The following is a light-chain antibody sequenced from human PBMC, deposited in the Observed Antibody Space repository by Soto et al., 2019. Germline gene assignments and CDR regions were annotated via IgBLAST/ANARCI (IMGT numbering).Light chain of an antibody. V-gene: IGKV1-39*01. CDR1: QSIRSH. CDR2: TAF. CDR3: QQSYLTPRT. J-gene: IGKJ4*01. Sequence: DIQLTLAPSPLSASVGDRVTITCRASQSIRSHLNWYQQKPGKAPKVLIYTAFTLQGGVPSRFSGSGSETVFTLTISSLQPEDFAAYYCQQSYLTPRTFGGGTKVDI.